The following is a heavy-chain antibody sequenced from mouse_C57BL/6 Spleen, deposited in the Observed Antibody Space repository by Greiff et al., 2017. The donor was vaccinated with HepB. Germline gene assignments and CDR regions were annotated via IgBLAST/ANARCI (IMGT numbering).Heavy chain of an antibody. J-gene: IGHJ3*01. V-gene: IGHV1-52*01. D-gene: IGHD1-1*01. CDR2: IDPSDSET. CDR3: ARSGYYGSSSWFAY. Sequence: QVQLQQPGAELVRPGSSVKLSCKASGYTFTSYWMHWVKQRPIQGLEWIGNIDPSDSETHYNQKFKDKATLTVDKSSSTAYMQLSSLTSEASAVYYCARSGYYGSSSWFAYWGQGTLVTVSA. CDR1: GYTFTSYW.